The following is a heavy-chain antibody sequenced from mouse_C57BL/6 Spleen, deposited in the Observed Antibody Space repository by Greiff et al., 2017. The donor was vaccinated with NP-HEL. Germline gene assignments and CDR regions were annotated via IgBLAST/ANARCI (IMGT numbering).Heavy chain of an antibody. Sequence: VQLQQPGAELVMPGASVKLSCKASGYTFTSYWMHWVKQRPGQGLEWIGEIDPSDSYTNYNQKFKGKSTLTVDKSSSTAYMQLSSLTSEDSAVYYCARLELGRYAMDYWGQGTSVTVSS. D-gene: IGHD4-1*01. V-gene: IGHV1-69*01. CDR1: GYTFTSYW. J-gene: IGHJ4*01. CDR3: ARLELGRYAMDY. CDR2: IDPSDSYT.